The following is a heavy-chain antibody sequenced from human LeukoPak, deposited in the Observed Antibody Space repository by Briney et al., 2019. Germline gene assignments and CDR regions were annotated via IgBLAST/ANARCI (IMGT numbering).Heavy chain of an antibody. CDR3: AREEGANCTNGVCYLPYYFDY. Sequence: SETLSLTCTVSGGSISSSSYYWGWIRQPPGKGLEWIGSIYYSGSTYYNPSLKSRVTISVDTSKNQFSLKLSSVTAADTAVYYCAREEGANCTNGVCYLPYYFDYWGQGTLVTVSS. J-gene: IGHJ4*02. CDR2: IYYSGST. V-gene: IGHV4-39*07. CDR1: GGSISSSSYY. D-gene: IGHD2-8*01.